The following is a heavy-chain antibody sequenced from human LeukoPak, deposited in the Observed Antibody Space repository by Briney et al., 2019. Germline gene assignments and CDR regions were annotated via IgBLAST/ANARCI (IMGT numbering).Heavy chain of an antibody. CDR3: AREVVGATGGYYFDY. J-gene: IGHJ4*02. CDR1: GGTFSSYA. Sequence: SVKVSCKASGGTFSSYAISWVRQAPGQGLEWMGRIIPILGIANYAQKFQGRVTITADKSTSTAYMELSSLRSEDTAVYYCAREVVGATGGYYFDYWGQGTLVTVSS. D-gene: IGHD1-26*01. V-gene: IGHV1-69*04. CDR2: IIPILGIA.